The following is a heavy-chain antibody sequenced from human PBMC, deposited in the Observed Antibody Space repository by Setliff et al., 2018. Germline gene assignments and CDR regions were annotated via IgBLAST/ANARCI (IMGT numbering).Heavy chain of an antibody. CDR2: IYYSGST. CDR1: GASISSGTYY. V-gene: IGHV4-61*01. Sequence: PSETLSLTCTVSGASISSGTYYWAWIRQPPGKGLEWIGYIYYSGSTNYNPSLKSRVTIAVDTSKNQFSLKLSSVTAADTAMYYCARDTSSDWAAWFDPWGQGTLVTVSS. J-gene: IGHJ5*02. D-gene: IGHD6-19*01. CDR3: ARDTSSDWAAWFDP.